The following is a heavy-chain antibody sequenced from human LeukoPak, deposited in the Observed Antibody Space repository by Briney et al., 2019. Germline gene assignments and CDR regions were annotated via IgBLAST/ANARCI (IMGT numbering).Heavy chain of an antibody. J-gene: IGHJ4*02. CDR3: AGNSDGYNGVED. Sequence: ASVKVSCKASGYTFTQYGFSWVRQARGQGLEWMGWISAYNGNTNYAQKLQGRVTMTTDTSTSTAYMELRSLRSDDTAVYYCAGNSDGYNGVEDWGQGTLVTVSS. CDR2: ISAYNGNT. CDR1: GYTFTQYG. V-gene: IGHV1-18*01. D-gene: IGHD5-24*01.